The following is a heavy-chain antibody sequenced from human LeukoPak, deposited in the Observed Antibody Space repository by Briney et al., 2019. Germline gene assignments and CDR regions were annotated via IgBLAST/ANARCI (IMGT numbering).Heavy chain of an antibody. D-gene: IGHD1-26*01. CDR1: GGSISSSSYY. CDR3: ARHPYSGSPFDY. V-gene: IGHV4-39*01. J-gene: IGHJ4*02. CDR2: IYFSGSI. Sequence: PSETLSLTCTVSGGSISSSSYYWGWIRQPPGKGLEWIGSIYFSGSIYYNPSLKSQVTISIDTSKNQFSLKLSSVTAADTAVYYCARHPYSGSPFDYWGQGTLVTVSS.